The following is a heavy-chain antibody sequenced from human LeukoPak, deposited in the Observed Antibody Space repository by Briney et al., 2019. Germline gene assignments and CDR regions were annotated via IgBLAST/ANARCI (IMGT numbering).Heavy chain of an antibody. V-gene: IGHV4-39*07. CDR1: GGSITTSNYL. CDR2: VAYSGTT. CDR3: AGHISGDDFANY. Sequence: SETLSLICSVSGGSITTSNYLWGWIRQPPGKGLEWIGTVAYSGTTYYNPSLKSRVTMSLDTSKNHFSLNLGSVTAADTAVYYCAGHISGDDFANYWGQGTLVTVSS. D-gene: IGHD5-12*01. J-gene: IGHJ4*02.